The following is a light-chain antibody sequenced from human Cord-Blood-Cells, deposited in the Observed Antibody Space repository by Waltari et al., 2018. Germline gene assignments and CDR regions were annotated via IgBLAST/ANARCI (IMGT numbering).Light chain of an antibody. CDR1: QSISSY. Sequence: DIQMTQSPSSLSASVGDRVPITCRASQSISSYLNWYQQKQGKAPKLLIYAASSLQSGVPSRFSGSGSGTDFTLTISSLQPEDFATYYCQQSYSTPMYTFGQGTKLEIK. CDR3: QQSYSTPMYT. V-gene: IGKV1-39*01. J-gene: IGKJ2*01. CDR2: AAS.